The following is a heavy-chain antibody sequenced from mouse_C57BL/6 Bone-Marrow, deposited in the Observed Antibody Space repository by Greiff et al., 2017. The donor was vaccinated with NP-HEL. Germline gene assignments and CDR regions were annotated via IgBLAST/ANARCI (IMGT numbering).Heavy chain of an antibody. V-gene: IGHV1-19*01. CDR1: GYTFTDYY. J-gene: IGHJ4*01. D-gene: IGHD2-1*01. CDR3: ARSSDGNSYAMDY. Sequence: EVQLQQSGPVLVKPGASVKMSCKASGYTFTDYYMNWVKQSHGKSLEWIGVINPYNGGTSYNQKFKGKATLTVDKSSSTAYMELNSLTSEDSAVYYCARSSDGNSYAMDYWGQGTSVTVSS. CDR2: INPYNGGT.